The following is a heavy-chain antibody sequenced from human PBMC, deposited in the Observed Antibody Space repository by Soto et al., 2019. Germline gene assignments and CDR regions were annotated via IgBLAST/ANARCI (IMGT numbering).Heavy chain of an antibody. J-gene: IGHJ4*02. D-gene: IGHD2-15*01. Sequence: EVQVVESGGGLVQPGESLRLSCAASGFTFSNYWMHWIRQSPGKGLVWVSHIKGDATATNYADSVKGRFTISRDNARNTLYLQMNSLSVEDTAVYYCAGDDGRGIKYWGQGTLVTVSS. CDR1: GFTFSNYW. CDR2: IKGDATAT. CDR3: AGDDGRGIKY. V-gene: IGHV3-74*01.